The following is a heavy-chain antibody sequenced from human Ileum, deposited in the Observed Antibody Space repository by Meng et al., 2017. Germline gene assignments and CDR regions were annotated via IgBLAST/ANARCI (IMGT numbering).Heavy chain of an antibody. D-gene: IGHD3-10*01. V-gene: IGHV4-61*08. CDR1: GGPVSSAGYY. CDR2: IHYSGSR. CDR3: ARFYGSGTFEVHDY. J-gene: IGHJ4*02. Sequence: QGLLQGVSPRPVRPSEFLFLPCNVSGGPVSSAGYYWSWIRQPPGKGLEWIGLIHYSGSRNYNPSLKSRVTMSVDTSKNQVSLRLTSVTAADTAVYYCARFYGSGTFEVHDYWGQGTLVTVSS.